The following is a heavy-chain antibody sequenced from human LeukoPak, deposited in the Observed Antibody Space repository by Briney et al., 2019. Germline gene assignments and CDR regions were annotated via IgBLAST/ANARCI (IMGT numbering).Heavy chain of an antibody. D-gene: IGHD3-22*01. CDR1: GGSFSGYY. CDR3: AAYYYDSSGDYVREYYFDY. J-gene: IGHJ4*02. Sequence: PSETLSLTCAVYGGSFSGYYWRWIRQPPGKGLEGIGEINHSGSTNYNPSLKSGVTISVDTSKTQFSLKLSSVTAADTAVYYCAAYYYDSSGDYVREYYFDYWGQGTLVTVS. V-gene: IGHV4-34*01. CDR2: INHSGST.